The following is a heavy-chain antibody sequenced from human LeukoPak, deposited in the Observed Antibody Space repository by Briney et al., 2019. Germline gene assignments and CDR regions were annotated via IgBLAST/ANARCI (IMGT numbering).Heavy chain of an antibody. CDR1: GYTFTSYY. D-gene: IGHD5-18*01. Sequence: ASVKVSCKASGYTFTSYYTHWVRQAPGQGLEWMGIINPSGGSTSYAQKFQGRVTMTRDTSTSTVYMELSSLRSEDTAVYYCARDAYSYINYYYYYGMDVWGQGTTVTVSS. J-gene: IGHJ6*02. CDR2: INPSGGST. V-gene: IGHV1-46*01. CDR3: ARDAYSYINYYYYYGMDV.